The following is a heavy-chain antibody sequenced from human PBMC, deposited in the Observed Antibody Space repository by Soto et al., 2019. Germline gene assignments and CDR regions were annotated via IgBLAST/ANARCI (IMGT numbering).Heavy chain of an antibody. V-gene: IGHV3-21*01. CDR1: GFYFNNYG. CDR3: AREDSIIIPAVSDF. J-gene: IGHJ4*02. D-gene: IGHD2-2*01. CDR2: VSKSDYT. Sequence: SGGSLRLSCAVSGFYFNNYGINWVRQAPGKGLEWVSSVSKSDYTYYSDSVKGRFTISRDNAKNSVSLQMNSLRAEDTAVYYCAREDSIIIPAVSDFWGQGNLVTVSS.